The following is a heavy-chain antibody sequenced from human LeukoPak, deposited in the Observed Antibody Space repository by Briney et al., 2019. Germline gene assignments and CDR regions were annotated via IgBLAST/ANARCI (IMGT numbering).Heavy chain of an antibody. CDR2: IYGSGYT. D-gene: IGHD6-19*01. V-gene: IGHV4-59*01. CDR3: ARETSLAGFASGLGFNY. CDR1: GGSISGWY. J-gene: IGHJ4*02. Sequence: SETLSLTCTVSGGSISGWYWSWIRQPPGKGLEWIGYIYGSGYTNYNPSLKSRVTMSIDTTKNHFSLKLTSVTAADTATYYCARETSLAGFASGLGFNYWGQGILVTVSS.